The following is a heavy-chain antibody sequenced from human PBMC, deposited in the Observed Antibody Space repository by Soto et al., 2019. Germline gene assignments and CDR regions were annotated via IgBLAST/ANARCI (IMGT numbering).Heavy chain of an antibody. CDR1: GFTFIGID. CDR2: ISGSGGST. Sequence: GGSLRLSCEGSGFTFIGIDMHWGRQPTGKGLEWVSAISGSGGSTYYADSVKGRFTISRDNSKNTLYLQMNSLRAEDTAVYYCAKDPSHIYYGSAYFDYWGQGTLVTVSS. D-gene: IGHD3-10*01. V-gene: IGHV3-23*01. J-gene: IGHJ4*02. CDR3: AKDPSHIYYGSAYFDY.